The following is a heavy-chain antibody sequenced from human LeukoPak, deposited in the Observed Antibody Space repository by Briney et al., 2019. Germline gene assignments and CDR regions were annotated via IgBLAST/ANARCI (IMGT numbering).Heavy chain of an antibody. V-gene: IGHV4-30-4*08. CDR1: GGSISSGDYY. D-gene: IGHD3-3*01. Sequence: SETLSLTCTVSGGSISSGDYYWRWIRQPPGKGLEWIGYIYYSGSTYYNPSLKSRVTISVDTSKNQFSLKLSSVTAADTVVYYCARVVSASGITIFGVVIDYFDYWGQGTLVTVSS. J-gene: IGHJ4*02. CDR2: IYYSGST. CDR3: ARVVSASGITIFGVVIDYFDY.